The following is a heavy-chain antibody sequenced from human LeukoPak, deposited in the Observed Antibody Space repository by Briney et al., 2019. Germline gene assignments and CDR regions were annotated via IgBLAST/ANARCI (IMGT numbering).Heavy chain of an antibody. D-gene: IGHD3-22*01. V-gene: IGHV3-21*04. CDR2: ISGSSYYI. CDR3: AKEGSRDSSGYYYFDY. CDR1: GFTFSSYT. Sequence: GGSLRLSCVASGFTFSSYTVNWVRQTPGKGLEWVSSISGSSYYIYYADSVRGRFTISRDNAENSAYLQMNSLRADDTAVYYCAKEGSRDSSGYYYFDYWGQGTLVSVSS. J-gene: IGHJ4*02.